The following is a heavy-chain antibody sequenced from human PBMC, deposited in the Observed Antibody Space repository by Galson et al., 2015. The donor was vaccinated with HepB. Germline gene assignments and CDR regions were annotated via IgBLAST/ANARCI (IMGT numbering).Heavy chain of an antibody. CDR1: GFSISYGYY. D-gene: IGHD4-11*01. V-gene: IGHV4-38-2*02. CDR2: IYHTGST. CDR3: ARSYRGGRGQYYYYYGMDV. Sequence: ETLSLTCTVSGFSISYGYYWGRIRQPPGKGLEWIGSIYHTGSTYYNPSLKSRVTISVDTSKNQFSLRVRSVTAADTAVYYCARSYRGGRGQYYYYYGMDVWGQGTTVTVSS. J-gene: IGHJ6*02.